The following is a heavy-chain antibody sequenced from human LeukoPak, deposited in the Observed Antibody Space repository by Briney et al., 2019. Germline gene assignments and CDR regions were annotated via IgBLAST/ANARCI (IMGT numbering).Heavy chain of an antibody. D-gene: IGHD3-10*01. Sequence: GASVKVSCKASGYTFSTHAINWVRQAPGQGLEWTGSINTDTGNPTYAQDFTGRFVFSLDTSVSTAYLQITRLKAEDTAVYYCARVRGSGNINWFDPWGQGTLVTVSS. V-gene: IGHV7-4-1*02. CDR2: INTDTGNP. CDR1: GYTFSTHA. J-gene: IGHJ5*02. CDR3: ARVRGSGNINWFDP.